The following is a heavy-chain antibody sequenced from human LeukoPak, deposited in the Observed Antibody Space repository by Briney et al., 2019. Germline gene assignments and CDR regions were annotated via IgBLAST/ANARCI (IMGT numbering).Heavy chain of an antibody. J-gene: IGHJ4*01. V-gene: IGHV3-74*01. D-gene: IGHD1-20*01. Sequence: GGSLRLSCAASGFVFSNYMMHWVRQAPGKGLVWVSRIKSDGITITYADSVKGRFTISRDNAKNTLYLQMNSLRAEDTAVYYCLRDLNWSLDQWGQGTLVTVSS. CDR1: GFVFSNYM. CDR3: LRDLNWSLDQ. CDR2: IKSDGITI.